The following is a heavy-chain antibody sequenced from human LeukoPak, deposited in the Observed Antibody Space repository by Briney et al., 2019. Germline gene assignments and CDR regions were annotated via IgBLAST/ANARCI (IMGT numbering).Heavy chain of an antibody. D-gene: IGHD2-15*01. Sequence: PSETLSLTCAVYGGSFSGYYWSWIRQPPGKGLEWIGEINHSGSTNYNPSLKSRVTISVDTSKNPFSLKLSSVTAADTAVYYCARGPGKYCSGGSCYSAVKVRYYFDYWGQGTLVTVSS. CDR3: ARGPGKYCSGGSCYSAVKVRYYFDY. CDR1: GGSFSGYY. CDR2: INHSGST. V-gene: IGHV4-34*01. J-gene: IGHJ4*02.